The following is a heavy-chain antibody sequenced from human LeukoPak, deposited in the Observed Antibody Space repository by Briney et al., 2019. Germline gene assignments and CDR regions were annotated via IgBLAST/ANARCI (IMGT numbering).Heavy chain of an antibody. J-gene: IGHJ4*02. CDR2: INPSGGST. CDR1: GYTFTSYY. V-gene: IGHV1-46*01. Sequence: ASVKVSCEASGYTFTSYYMHWVRQAPGQGLEWMGIINPSGGSTSYAQKFQCRVTMTRDTSTSTVYMQLSSLRSEDTAVYYCAIEPTVTKVKHIDYWGQGALVTVSS. D-gene: IGHD4-17*01. CDR3: AIEPTVTKVKHIDY.